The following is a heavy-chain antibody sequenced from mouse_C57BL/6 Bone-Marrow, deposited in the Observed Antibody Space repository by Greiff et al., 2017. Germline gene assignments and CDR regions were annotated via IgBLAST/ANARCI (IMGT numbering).Heavy chain of an antibody. CDR1: GYTFTSYG. CDR3: ARRAQATPFAY. J-gene: IGHJ3*01. D-gene: IGHD3-2*02. Sequence: QVQLQQSGAELARPGASVKLSCKASGYTFTSYGISWVKQRTGQGLEGIGEIYPRSGNTYSNEKFKGKATLTADKSSSTAYMELRSLTSEDSAVYFCARRAQATPFAYWGQGTLVTVSA. CDR2: IYPRSGNT. V-gene: IGHV1-81*01.